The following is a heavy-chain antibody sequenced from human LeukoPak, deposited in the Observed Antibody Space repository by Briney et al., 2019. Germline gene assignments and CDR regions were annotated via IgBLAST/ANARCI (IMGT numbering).Heavy chain of an antibody. D-gene: IGHD4-23*01. V-gene: IGHV4-59*01. J-gene: IGHJ4*02. CDR1: GGSISSYY. Sequence: SETLSLTCTVSGGSISSYYWSWIRQPPGKGLEWIGYIYYSGSTNYNPSLKSRVTISVDTSKNQFSLKLSSVTAADTAVYYCARGGGNSDYWGQGTLVTVSS. CDR3: ARGGGNSDY. CDR2: IYYSGST.